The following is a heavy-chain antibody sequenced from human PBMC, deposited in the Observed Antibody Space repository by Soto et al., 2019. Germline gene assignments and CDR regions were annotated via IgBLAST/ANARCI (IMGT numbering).Heavy chain of an antibody. Sequence: SMALTCTVSGGSISSGGYYWSWIHQHPGKGLEWIGYIYYSGSTYYNPSLKSRVTISVDTSKNQFSLKLSSVTAADTAVYYCARDSGGVLTGYSYNWFDPWGQGTLVPVSS. CDR3: ARDSGGVLTGYSYNWFDP. D-gene: IGHD3-9*01. V-gene: IGHV4-31*03. CDR1: GGSISSGGYY. J-gene: IGHJ5*02. CDR2: IYYSGST.